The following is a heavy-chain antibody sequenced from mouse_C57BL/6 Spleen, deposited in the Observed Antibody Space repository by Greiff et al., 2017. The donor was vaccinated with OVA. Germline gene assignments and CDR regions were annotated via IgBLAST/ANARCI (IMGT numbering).Heavy chain of an antibody. CDR3: AINKGLLRRGYYAMDY. CDR2: IHPSDSDT. D-gene: IGHD1-1*01. J-gene: IGHJ4*01. V-gene: IGHV1-74*01. Sequence: QVQLQQPGAELVKPGASVKVSCKASGYTFTSYWMHWVKQRPGQGLEWIGRIHPSDSDTNYNQKFKGKATLTVDKSSSTAYMQLSSLTSEDSAVYYGAINKGLLRRGYYAMDYWGQGTSVTVSS. CDR1: GYTFTSYW.